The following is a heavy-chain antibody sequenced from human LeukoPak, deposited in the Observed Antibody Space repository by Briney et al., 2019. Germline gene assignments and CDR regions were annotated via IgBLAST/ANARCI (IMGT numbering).Heavy chain of an antibody. Sequence: GGSLRLSCEASGFSFSDYAMTWVRQAPGKGLEWISVIGGTGGATFYADSVKGRFTISRDNSKNTLDLQMKSLRAEDTAIYYCAKACTTAARQPFDSWGQGTLVTVSS. CDR2: IGGTGGAT. J-gene: IGHJ4*02. CDR1: GFSFSDYA. D-gene: IGHD6-6*01. V-gene: IGHV3-23*01. CDR3: AKACTTAARQPFDS.